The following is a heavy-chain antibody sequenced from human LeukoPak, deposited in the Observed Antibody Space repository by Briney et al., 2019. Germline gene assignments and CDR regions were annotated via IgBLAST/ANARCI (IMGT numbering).Heavy chain of an antibody. CDR2: IYYSGST. CDR1: GGSISSYS. J-gene: IGHJ4*02. CDR3: AGDYGSGSYRFDY. V-gene: IGHV4-59*12. Sequence: SETLSLTCTVSGGSISSYSWSWVRQPPGRGLEWIGYIYYSGSTTYNPSLKSRVTISLDTSKNQFSLKLNPVTAADTAVYYCAGDYGSGSYRFDYWGQGTLVTVSS. D-gene: IGHD3-10*01.